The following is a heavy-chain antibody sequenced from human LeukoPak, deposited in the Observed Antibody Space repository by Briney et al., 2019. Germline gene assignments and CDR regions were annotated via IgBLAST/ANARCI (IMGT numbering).Heavy chain of an antibody. CDR2: ISYDGSNK. CDR3: ARDPDSSGPSHFDY. J-gene: IGHJ4*02. CDR1: GFTFSSYA. Sequence: GRSLRLSCAASGFTFSSYAMHWVRQAPGKGLEWVAVISYDGSNKYYADSVKGRFTISRDNSKNTLYLQMNSLRAEDTAVYYCARDPDSSGPSHFDYWGQGTLVTVSS. D-gene: IGHD3-22*01. V-gene: IGHV3-30-3*01.